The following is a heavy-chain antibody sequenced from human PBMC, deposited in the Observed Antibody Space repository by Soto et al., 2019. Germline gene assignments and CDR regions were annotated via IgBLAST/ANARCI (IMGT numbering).Heavy chain of an antibody. CDR2: ISYDGINK. Sequence: LRLSCAASGFTFSSYAMHWVRQAPGKGLEWVSVISYDGINKYYADSVKGRFTISRDNSKNTLYLQMNSLRAEDTAVYYCAKSVYNWNDGFFDYWGQGTLVTVSS. CDR1: GFTFSSYA. D-gene: IGHD1-1*01. J-gene: IGHJ4*02. V-gene: IGHV3-30*18. CDR3: AKSVYNWNDGFFDY.